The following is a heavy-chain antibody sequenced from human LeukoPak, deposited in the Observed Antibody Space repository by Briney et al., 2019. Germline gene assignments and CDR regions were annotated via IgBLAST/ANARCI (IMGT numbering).Heavy chain of an antibody. CDR1: GFTFSSYW. Sequence: GGSLSLPCAASGFTFSSYWMSWVRQAPGKGLEWVANIKQDGSEKYYVDSVKGRFTISRDNAKNSLYLQMNSLRAEDTAVYYCARDRGYSSGWYDYWGQGTLVTVSS. CDR2: IKQDGSEK. J-gene: IGHJ4*02. D-gene: IGHD6-19*01. CDR3: ARDRGYSSGWYDY. V-gene: IGHV3-7*01.